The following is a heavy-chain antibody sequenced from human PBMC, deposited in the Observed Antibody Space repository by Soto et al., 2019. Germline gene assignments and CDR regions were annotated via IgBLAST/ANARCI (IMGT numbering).Heavy chain of an antibody. D-gene: IGHD1-26*01. J-gene: IGHJ4*02. CDR3: ARRYGGNFDY. V-gene: IGHV4-4*02. CDR1: GGSISSSNW. Sequence: SETLSLTCAVSGGSISSSNWWSWVRQPPGKGLEWIGEIYHSGSTNYNPSLKSRVTISVDTSKNQFSLKLTSVTAADTAVYYCARRYGGNFDYWGQGTLVTVSS. CDR2: IYHSGST.